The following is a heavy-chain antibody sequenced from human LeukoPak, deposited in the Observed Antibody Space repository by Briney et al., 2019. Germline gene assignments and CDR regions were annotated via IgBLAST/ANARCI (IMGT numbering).Heavy chain of an antibody. V-gene: IGHV1-2*02. J-gene: IGHJ6*02. Sequence: ASVKVSCKASGYTFTGYYMHWVRQAPGQGLEWMGWINPNSGGTNYAQKFQGRFTMTRDTSISTAYMELSRLRSDDTAVYYCARGLNHGSGSYSLDYYYYGMDVWGQGTTVTVSS. CDR1: GYTFTGYY. D-gene: IGHD3-10*01. CDR2: INPNSGGT. CDR3: ARGLNHGSGSYSLDYYYYGMDV.